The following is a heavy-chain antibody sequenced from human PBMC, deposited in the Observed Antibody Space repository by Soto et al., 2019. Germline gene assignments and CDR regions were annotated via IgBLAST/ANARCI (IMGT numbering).Heavy chain of an antibody. J-gene: IGHJ6*02. D-gene: IGHD4-17*01. CDR3: ARYDYGDYYYYYGMDV. CDR2: IYYSGST. Sequence: QLQLQESGPGLVKPSETLSLTCTVSGGSISSSSYYWGWIRQPPGKGLEWIGSIYYSGSTYYNPSPKSRVTISVDTSKNQFSLKLSSVTAADTAVYYCARYDYGDYYYYYGMDVWGQGTTVTVSS. V-gene: IGHV4-39*01. CDR1: GGSISSSSYY.